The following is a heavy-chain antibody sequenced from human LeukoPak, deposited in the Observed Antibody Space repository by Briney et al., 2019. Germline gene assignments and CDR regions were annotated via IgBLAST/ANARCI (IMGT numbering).Heavy chain of an antibody. CDR3: AIDHRPARQWLVRGNDAFNI. CDR2: SDPEEGET. Sequence: VASVKVSCKVSGYTLTKLSMHWVRQAPGKGLEWMGGSDPEEGETIYAQKFQGRVTMTEDTSTDTASMELSSLRSEDTAVYYCAIDHRPARQWLVRGNDAFNIWGQGTMVTVSS. V-gene: IGHV1-24*01. D-gene: IGHD6-19*01. CDR1: GYTLTKLS. J-gene: IGHJ3*02.